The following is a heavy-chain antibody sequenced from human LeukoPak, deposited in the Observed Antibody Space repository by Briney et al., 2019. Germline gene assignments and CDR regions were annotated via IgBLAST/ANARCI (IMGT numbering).Heavy chain of an antibody. CDR3: AREIVVVPAAIEDYYGMDV. D-gene: IGHD2-2*02. J-gene: IGHJ6*02. CDR2: IWYDGSNK. V-gene: IGHV3-33*01. CDR1: GFTFSSYG. Sequence: PGGSLRLSCAASGFTFSSYGMHWVRQAPGKGLEWVAVIWYDGSNKYYADSVKGRFTISRDNSKNTLYLQMNSLRAEDTAVYYCAREIVVVPAAIEDYYGMDVWGQGTTVTVSS.